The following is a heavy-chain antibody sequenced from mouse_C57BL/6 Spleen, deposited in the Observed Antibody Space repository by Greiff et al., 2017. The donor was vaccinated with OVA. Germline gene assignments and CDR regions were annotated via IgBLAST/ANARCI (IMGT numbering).Heavy chain of an antibody. V-gene: IGHV1-55*01. CDR2: IYPGSGST. J-gene: IGHJ1*03. CDR1: GYTFTSYW. D-gene: IGHD2-4*01. Sequence: QVQLKQPGAELVKPGASVKMSCKASGYTFTSYWITWVKQRPGQGLEWIGDIYPGSGSTNYNEKFKSKATLTVDTSSSTAYMQLSSLTSEDSAVYYCARVGDYYWYFDVWGTGTTVTVSS. CDR3: ARVGDYYWYFDV.